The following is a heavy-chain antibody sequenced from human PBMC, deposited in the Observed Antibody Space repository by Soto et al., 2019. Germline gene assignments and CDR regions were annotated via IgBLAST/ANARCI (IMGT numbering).Heavy chain of an antibody. CDR2: INPNSGGT. V-gene: IGHV1-2*02. Sequence: ASVKVSCKASGYTFSDYYIHWVRQAPGQGLEWMGWINPNSGGTKYAPKFQGGVTMTRDTSITTAYMELSRLRSGDTAVYYCAREPATAKKEGVDFWGQGNXVTVSS. CDR3: AREPATAKKEGVDF. J-gene: IGHJ4*02. D-gene: IGHD1-1*01. CDR1: GYTFSDYY.